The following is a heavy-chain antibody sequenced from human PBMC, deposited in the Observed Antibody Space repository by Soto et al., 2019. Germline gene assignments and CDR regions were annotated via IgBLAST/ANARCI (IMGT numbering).Heavy chain of an antibody. CDR1: GYSFTSYW. CDR2: IYPGDSDT. CDR3: ARTNLGYCSSTSCGYYLGY. D-gene: IGHD2-2*01. Sequence: GESLKISCKGSGYSFTSYWIGWVRQMPGKGLEWMGIIYPGDSDTRYSPSFQGQVTISADKPISTAYLQWSSLKASDTAMYYCARTNLGYCSSTSCGYYLGYWGQGTLVTVSS. J-gene: IGHJ4*02. V-gene: IGHV5-51*04.